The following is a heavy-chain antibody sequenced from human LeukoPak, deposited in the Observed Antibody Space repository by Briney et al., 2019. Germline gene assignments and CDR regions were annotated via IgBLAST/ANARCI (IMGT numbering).Heavy chain of an antibody. CDR2: INPSGNST. CDR1: GYTFTNYY. J-gene: IGHJ4*02. CDR3: ARGYSSTYRIDY. Sequence: ASVKVSCKASGYTFTNYYMHWVRQAPGQGLEWMGIINPSGNSTRYQQKFQDRVTMTRETPTRTVYMELSSLRSEDTAMYYCARGYSSTYRIDYWGQGTLVTVSS. D-gene: IGHD6-13*01. V-gene: IGHV1-46*01.